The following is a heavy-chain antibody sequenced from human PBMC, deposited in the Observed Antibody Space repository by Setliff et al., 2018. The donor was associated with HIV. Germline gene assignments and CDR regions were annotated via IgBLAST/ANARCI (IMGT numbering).Heavy chain of an antibody. D-gene: IGHD1-26*01. CDR3: ARGLGMVESTTPFDY. CDR1: GESLSPYF. Sequence: SETLSLTCAVHGESLSPYFWSWIRQTPGKGLEWIGEINHSGSSNYNPSLKSRVTLSVDTSKNQFSLNLTSMTAADTAVYYCARGLGMVESTTPFDYWGQGTLVTVSS. CDR2: INHSGSS. J-gene: IGHJ4*02. V-gene: IGHV4-34*01.